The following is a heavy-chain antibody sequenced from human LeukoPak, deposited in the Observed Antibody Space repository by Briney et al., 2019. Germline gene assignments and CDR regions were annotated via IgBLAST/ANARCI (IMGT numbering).Heavy chain of an antibody. CDR1: GFVFRSYG. J-gene: IGHJ6*02. CDR3: AHLVWEYVGGLDV. V-gene: IGHV3-23*05. Sequence: GGSLRLSCAASGFVFRSYGMNWVRQAPGKGLEWVSGIYTNGRDTRYADSVKGRFTISRDNSKNTLYLQMHSLRVEDTAVYYCAHLVWEYVGGLDVWGQGTTVTVSS. CDR2: IYTNGRDT. D-gene: IGHD3/OR15-3a*01.